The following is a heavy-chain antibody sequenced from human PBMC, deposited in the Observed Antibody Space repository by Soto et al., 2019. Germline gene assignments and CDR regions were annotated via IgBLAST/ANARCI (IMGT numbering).Heavy chain of an antibody. CDR2: IYYSGST. CDR3: AREVVVAARTERYYYYGMDV. J-gene: IGHJ6*02. V-gene: IGHV4-30-4*01. D-gene: IGHD2-15*01. CDR1: GGSISSGDYY. Sequence: SETLSLTCTVSGGSISSGDYYWSWIRQPPGKGLEWIGYIYYSGSTYYNPSLKSRVTISVDTSKNQFSLKLSSVTAADTAVYYCAREVVVAARTERYYYYGMDVWGQGTKVTVYS.